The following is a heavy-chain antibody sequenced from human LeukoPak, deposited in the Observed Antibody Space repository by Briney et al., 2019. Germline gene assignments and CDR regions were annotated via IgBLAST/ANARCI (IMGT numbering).Heavy chain of an antibody. CDR2: INHSGST. CDR3: ARGQVATIRSFYYYYGMDV. D-gene: IGHD5-12*01. Sequence: SETLSLTCAVYGGSFSGYYWSWIRQPPGKGLEWIGEINHSGSTNYNPSLKSRVTISVDTSKNQFSLKLSSVTAADTAVYYCARGQVATIRSFYYYYGMDVWGQGTTVTVSS. CDR1: GGSFSGYY. V-gene: IGHV4-34*01. J-gene: IGHJ6*02.